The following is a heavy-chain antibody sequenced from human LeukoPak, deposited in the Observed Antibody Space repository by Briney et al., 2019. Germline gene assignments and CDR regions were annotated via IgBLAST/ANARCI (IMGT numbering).Heavy chain of an antibody. CDR1: GYTFTSYY. V-gene: IGHV1-46*01. CDR3: AKDRFVRAAAGTPYFDY. CDR2: INPSGGST. D-gene: IGHD6-13*01. Sequence: ASVKVSCKASGYTFTSYYMHWVRQAPGQGLEWMGIINPSGGSTSYAQKFQGRVTMTRDTSTSTVYMELSSLRSEDTAVYYCAKDRFVRAAAGTPYFDYWGQGTLVTVSS. J-gene: IGHJ4*02.